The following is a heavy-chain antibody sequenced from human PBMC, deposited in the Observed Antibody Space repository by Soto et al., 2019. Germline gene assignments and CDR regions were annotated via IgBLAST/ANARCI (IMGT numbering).Heavy chain of an antibody. CDR3: ARAPPTYCSGGSCIFDY. J-gene: IGHJ4*02. Sequence: QVQLVQSGAEEKKPGASVKVSCKASGYTFTSYAMHWVRQAPGQRLEWMGWINAGNGNTKYSQKFQGRVTITRDTYASTAYMELSSLRSEDTAVYCCARAPPTYCSGGSCIFDYWGQGTLVTVSS. D-gene: IGHD2-15*01. V-gene: IGHV1-3*05. CDR1: GYTFTSYA. CDR2: INAGNGNT.